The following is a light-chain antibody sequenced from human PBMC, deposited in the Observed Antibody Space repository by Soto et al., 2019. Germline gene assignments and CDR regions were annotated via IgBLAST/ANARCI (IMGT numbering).Light chain of an antibody. V-gene: IGKV1-39*01. Sequence: DIPMTQSPSSLSASVGDRVTISCRASQTISNSLNWYQHKTGTAPKLLIYATSRLQSGVPSRFSGSGSGTDFTLSISRLQPEDFATYYCQQSYSTRWTFGQGTKVEIK. CDR3: QQSYSTRWT. J-gene: IGKJ1*01. CDR2: ATS. CDR1: QTISNS.